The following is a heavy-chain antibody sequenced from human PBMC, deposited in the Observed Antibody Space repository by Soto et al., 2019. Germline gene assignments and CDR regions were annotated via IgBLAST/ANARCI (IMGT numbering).Heavy chain of an antibody. D-gene: IGHD2-15*01. CDR2: IWADGSSQ. J-gene: IGHJ4*02. CDR1: GFTFSSRG. V-gene: IGHV3-33*01. Sequence: QVQLVESGGGVVQPGRSLRLSCEASGFTFSSRGMHWVRQAPGKGLEWVALIWADGSSQYYVDSVKGRFTISRDNSRNTLYLPMNSPRAEDTAVYYCATDLGMPSGGRWYSTFFEDWGQGTLVTVSP. CDR3: ATDLGMPSGGRWYSTFFED.